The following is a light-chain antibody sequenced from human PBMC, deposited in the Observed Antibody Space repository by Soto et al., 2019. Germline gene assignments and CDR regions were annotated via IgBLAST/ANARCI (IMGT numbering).Light chain of an antibody. Sequence: EIVLTQSPGTLSLSPGERATLSCRASQSVNSNYLAWYQQKPGQAPRILIYGASSRATGIPDRFSGSGSGTDFTLTISRLEPEDLAVYYCQRYGSSPRYTFGQGTKLEIK. CDR2: GAS. CDR1: QSVNSNY. V-gene: IGKV3-20*01. J-gene: IGKJ2*01. CDR3: QRYGSSPRYT.